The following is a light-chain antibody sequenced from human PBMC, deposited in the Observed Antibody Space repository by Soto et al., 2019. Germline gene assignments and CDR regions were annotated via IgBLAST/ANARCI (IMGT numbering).Light chain of an antibody. V-gene: IGLV2-14*01. CDR2: DVI. CDR3: SSYTSSSTLVV. Sequence: QSALTQPASVSGSPGQSITISCTGTSSDVGGYNYVSWYQQHPGKAPKLMIYDVITRPSGVSNRFSGSKSGNTASLTISGLQAEDEADYYCSSYTSSSTLVVLGGGTQLTVL. J-gene: IGLJ2*01. CDR1: SSDVGGYNY.